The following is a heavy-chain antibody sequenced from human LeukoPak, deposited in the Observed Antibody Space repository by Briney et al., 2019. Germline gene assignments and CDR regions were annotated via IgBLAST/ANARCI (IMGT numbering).Heavy chain of an antibody. CDR3: AKGARSAAGSYDYYYGMDV. CDR2: ISGSGGGT. J-gene: IGHJ6*02. CDR1: GFTFSSYA. Sequence: GGSLRLSCAASGFTFSSYAMSWVRQAPGKGLEWVSGISGSGGGTYYADSVKGRFTISRDNSKNTLYLQMNSLRAEDTAIYYCAKGARSAAGSYDYYYGMDVWGQGTTVTVSS. D-gene: IGHD6-13*01. V-gene: IGHV3-23*01.